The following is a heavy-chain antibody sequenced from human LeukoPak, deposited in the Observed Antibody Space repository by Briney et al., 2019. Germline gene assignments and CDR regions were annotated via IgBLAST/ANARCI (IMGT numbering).Heavy chain of an antibody. CDR3: ARGRDLKVANCSSTSCYTLNWFDP. CDR2: INHSGST. D-gene: IGHD2-2*02. V-gene: IGHV4-34*01. Sequence: SETLSLTCAAYGGSFSGYYWSWIRQPPGKGLEWIGEINHSGSTNYNPSLKSRVTISVDTSKNQFSLKLSSVTAADTAVYYCARGRDLKVANCSSTSCYTLNWFDPWGQGTLVTVSS. CDR1: GGSFSGYY. J-gene: IGHJ5*02.